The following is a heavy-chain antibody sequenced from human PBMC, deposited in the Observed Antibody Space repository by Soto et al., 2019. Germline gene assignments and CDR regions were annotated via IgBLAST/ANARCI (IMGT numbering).Heavy chain of an antibody. CDR3: AGGEVFFGY. V-gene: IGHV1-3*01. Sequence: QVQLVQSGAEVKKPGASVKVSCKASGYTFTSYTVHWVRQAPGQRLEWMGWINAGNGNTKYSQKFQGRVSITRDTSASTAYMELSSLRSEDTALYYCAGGEVFFGYWGQGTLVTVSS. CDR1: GYTFTSYT. D-gene: IGHD3-3*01. J-gene: IGHJ4*02. CDR2: INAGNGNT.